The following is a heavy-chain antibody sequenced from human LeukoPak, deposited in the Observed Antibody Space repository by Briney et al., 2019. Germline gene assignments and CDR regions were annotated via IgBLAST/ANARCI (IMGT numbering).Heavy chain of an antibody. J-gene: IGHJ4*02. CDR1: GGSISSYY. CDR2: IYYSGST. CDR3: ASLTDTAMVPVDY. Sequence: SETLSLTCTVSGGSISSYYWSWIRQPPGKGLEWIGYIYYSGSTNYNPSLKSRVTMSVDTSKNQFSLKLSSVTAADTAVYYCASLTDTAMVPVDYWGQGTLVTVSS. V-gene: IGHV4-59*12. D-gene: IGHD5-18*01.